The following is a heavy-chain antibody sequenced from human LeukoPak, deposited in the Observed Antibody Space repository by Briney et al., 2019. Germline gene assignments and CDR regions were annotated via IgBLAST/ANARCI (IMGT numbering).Heavy chain of an antibody. CDR3: ARDRAAATSHYFAY. J-gene: IGHJ4*02. Sequence: PGRSLRLSCAASGFTFSSYAMHWVRQAPGKGLEWVAVISYDGSNKYYADSVKGRFTISRDNSKNTLYLQMNSLRAEDTAVYYCARDRAAATSHYFAYWGQGTLVTVSS. CDR2: ISYDGSNK. CDR1: GFTFSSYA. D-gene: IGHD6-25*01. V-gene: IGHV3-30-3*01.